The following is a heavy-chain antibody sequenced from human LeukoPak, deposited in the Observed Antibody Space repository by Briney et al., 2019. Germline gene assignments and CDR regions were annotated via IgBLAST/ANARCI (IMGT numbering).Heavy chain of an antibody. CDR2: ISGSGGST. J-gene: IGHJ3*02. Sequence: GGSLGLSCAASGFTLSSYAMSWVRQAPGKGLEWVSAISGSGGSTYYADSVKGRFTISRDNSKNTLYLQMNSLRAEDTAVYYCAKASYGPGVFDIWGQGTMVTVSS. V-gene: IGHV3-23*01. D-gene: IGHD3-10*01. CDR3: AKASYGPGVFDI. CDR1: GFTLSSYA.